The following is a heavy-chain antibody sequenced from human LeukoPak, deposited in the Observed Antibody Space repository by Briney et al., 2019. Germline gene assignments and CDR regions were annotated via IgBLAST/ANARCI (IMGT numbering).Heavy chain of an antibody. V-gene: IGHV1-24*01. J-gene: IGHJ4*02. CDR3: ARDRNGKVGATDY. Sequence: GASVKVSCKVSGYTLTELSMHWVRQAPGKGLEWMGGFDPEDGETIYAQKFQGGVTITADESTSTAYMELSSLRSEDTAVYYCARDRNGKVGATDYWGQGTLVTVSS. CDR1: GYTLTELS. CDR2: FDPEDGET. D-gene: IGHD1-26*01.